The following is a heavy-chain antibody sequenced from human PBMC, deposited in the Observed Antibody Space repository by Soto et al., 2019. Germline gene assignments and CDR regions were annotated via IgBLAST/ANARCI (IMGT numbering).Heavy chain of an antibody. CDR3: AIGKGAYCGGGCYSARFDP. CDR1: GCTFTSYG. V-gene: IGHV1-18*01. CDR2: SSAYSGNT. D-gene: IGHD2-21*01. J-gene: IGHJ5*02. Sequence: QVQLVQSGAEVKKPGASVKVSCKASGCTFTSYGISWVRQAPGQVLEWMGWSSAYSGNTNYAQKLHGRVTMTTDTSTSTAYVGVTSPRSDDTVGYVCAIGKGAYCGGGCYSARFDPWGHATRVTASS.